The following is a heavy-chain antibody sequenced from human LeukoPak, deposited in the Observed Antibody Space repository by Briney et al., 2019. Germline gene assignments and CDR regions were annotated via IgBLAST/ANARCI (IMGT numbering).Heavy chain of an antibody. CDR3: ARGMAKDVVVAAFAN. J-gene: IGHJ4*02. V-gene: IGHV1-46*01. Sequence: ASVKVSCKASGYTFTSYYMHWVRQAPGQGLEWMGIINPSGGSTSYAQKFQGRGTITRDTSTSAVYMELSSLRSEDTAVYYCARGMAKDVVVAAFANWGQGTLVTVSS. CDR1: GYTFTSYY. CDR2: INPSGGST. D-gene: IGHD2-15*01.